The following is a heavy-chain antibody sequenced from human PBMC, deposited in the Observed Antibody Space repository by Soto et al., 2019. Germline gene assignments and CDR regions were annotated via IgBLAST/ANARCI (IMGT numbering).Heavy chain of an antibody. J-gene: IGHJ4*03. V-gene: IGHV4-31*03. CDR3: ARDTGLGPTVWGY. CDR1: GDSIRGGGHY. D-gene: IGHD7-27*01. CDR2: VYHSGST. Sequence: QVQLQESGPGVVKPSQTLSLTCSVSGDSIRGGGHYWNWIRQFPGKGLEWIGYVYHSGSTHYNPSLRGRLTISIDTSKNQFSLRLISVTAADTALYYCARDTGLGPTVWGYWGHGTQVTVSS.